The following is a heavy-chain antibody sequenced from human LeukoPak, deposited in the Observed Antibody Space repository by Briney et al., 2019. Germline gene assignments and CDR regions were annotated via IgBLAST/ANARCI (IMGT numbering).Heavy chain of an antibody. D-gene: IGHD3-10*01. Sequence: SGPTLVNPTQTLTLTCTFSGFSLSTSGMCVSWIRQPPGKALEWLARIDWDDDKYYSTSLKTRLTISKDTSKNQVVLTMTNMDPVDTATYYCARILGSKLLWLGNFDYWGQGTLVTVSS. J-gene: IGHJ4*02. CDR1: GFSLSTSGMC. CDR3: ARILGSKLLWLGNFDY. V-gene: IGHV2-70*11. CDR2: IDWDDDK.